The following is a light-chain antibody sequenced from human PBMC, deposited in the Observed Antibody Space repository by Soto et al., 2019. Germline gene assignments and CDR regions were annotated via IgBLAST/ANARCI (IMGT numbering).Light chain of an antibody. CDR1: TGAVTSGHY. Sequence: QSVVTQEPSVSVSPGGTVTLTCASTTGAVTSGHYSCWYQHKSGQAPMTVIYDTGNKHSWTPARFSGSLHAGKAALPLSGEQPADDDAYYCLLTYTGARLWVFGGGTKLTVL. J-gene: IGLJ3*02. V-gene: IGLV7-46*01. CDR3: LLTYTGARLWV. CDR2: DTG.